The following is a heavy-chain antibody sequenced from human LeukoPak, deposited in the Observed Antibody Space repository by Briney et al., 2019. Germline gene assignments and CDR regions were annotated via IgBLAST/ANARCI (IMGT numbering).Heavy chain of an antibody. CDR3: ARDGGVIRFGGQDV. CDR2: IKQDGSEK. J-gene: IGHJ6*02. V-gene: IGHV3-7*01. Sequence: GGSLRLSCAASGYTFSSYWMSWVRQAPGKGLEWVANIKQDGSEKYYVDSVKGRFTISRDNAKNSVYLQMNRLRVEDTAVYYCARDGGVIRFGGQDVWGQGTTVTVS. D-gene: IGHD3-16*01. CDR1: GYTFSSYW.